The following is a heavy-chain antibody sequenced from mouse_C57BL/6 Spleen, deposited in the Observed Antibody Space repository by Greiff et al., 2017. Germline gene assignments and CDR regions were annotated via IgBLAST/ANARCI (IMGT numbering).Heavy chain of an antibody. CDR3: ARDSNSFFAY. D-gene: IGHD2-5*01. J-gene: IGHJ3*01. Sequence: EVKVVESGGDLVKPGGSLKLSCAASGFTFSSYGMSWVRQTPDKRLEWVATISSGGSYTYYPDSVKGRFTISRDNAKNTLYLQMSSLKSEDTAMYYCARDSNSFFAYWGQGTLVTVSA. CDR2: ISSGGSYT. CDR1: GFTFSSYG. V-gene: IGHV5-6*01.